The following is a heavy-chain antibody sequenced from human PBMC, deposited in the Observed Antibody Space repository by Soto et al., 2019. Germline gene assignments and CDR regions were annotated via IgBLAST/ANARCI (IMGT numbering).Heavy chain of an antibody. CDR1: GFTFSSYS. CDR2: ISSSSSYI. D-gene: IGHD1-1*01. CDR3: ARDRAKPGTSPWFDP. J-gene: IGHJ5*02. Sequence: LRLSCAASGFTFSSYSMNWVRQAPGKGLEWVSSISSSSSYIYYADSVKGRFTISRDNAKNSLYLQMNSLRAEDTAVYYCARDRAKPGTSPWFDPWGQGTLVTVSS. V-gene: IGHV3-21*01.